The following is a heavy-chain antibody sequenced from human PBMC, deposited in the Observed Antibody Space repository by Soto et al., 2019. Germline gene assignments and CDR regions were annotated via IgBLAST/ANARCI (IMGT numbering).Heavy chain of an antibody. Sequence: QVPLVQSGAEMKTPGSSVRVSCKASGGTFGKSVISCVRQAPGQGLEWMGGIIPIFGATHYAQKFQGRVTITADEFTTTAYMGLSSLQSEDTAVYYCARGQFYDFWSGYYLDYWGQGTLVTVSS. J-gene: IGHJ4*02. CDR2: IIPIFGAT. CDR3: ARGQFYDFWSGYYLDY. D-gene: IGHD3-3*01. V-gene: IGHV1-69*01. CDR1: GGTFGKSV.